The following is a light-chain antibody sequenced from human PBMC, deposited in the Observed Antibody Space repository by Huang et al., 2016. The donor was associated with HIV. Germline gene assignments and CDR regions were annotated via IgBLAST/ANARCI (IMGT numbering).Light chain of an antibody. V-gene: IGKV3-11*01. Sequence: EIVLTQSPATLSLSPGERATLSCRASQSVSSYLAWYQQKPGQAPRLLLYDAANRATGIPARFSGSGSGTDFTLTISSLEPGDFAVYYCQQRSNLWTFGQGTKVEIK. CDR3: QQRSNLWT. CDR2: DAA. CDR1: QSVSSY. J-gene: IGKJ1*01.